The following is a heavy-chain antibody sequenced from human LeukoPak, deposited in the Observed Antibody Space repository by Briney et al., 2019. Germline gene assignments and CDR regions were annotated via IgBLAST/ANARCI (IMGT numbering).Heavy chain of an antibody. D-gene: IGHD2-15*01. V-gene: IGHV4-61*01. Sequence: SETLFLTCTVSGGSVSSGSYYWSWIRQPPGKGLEWIGYIYYSGSTNYNPSLKSRVTISVDTSKNQFSLKLSSVTAADTAVYYCARWTPDIVVVVAATGVGYAFDIWGQGTMVTVSS. CDR3: ARWTPDIVVVVAATGVGYAFDI. J-gene: IGHJ3*02. CDR1: GGSVSSGSYY. CDR2: IYYSGST.